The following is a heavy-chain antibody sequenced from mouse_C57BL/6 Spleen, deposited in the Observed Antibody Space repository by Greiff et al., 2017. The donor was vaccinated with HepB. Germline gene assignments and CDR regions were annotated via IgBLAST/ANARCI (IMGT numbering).Heavy chain of an antibody. J-gene: IGHJ4*01. CDR3: ARGIYYDYDGYAMDY. Sequence: EVKLVESAGGLVQPGSSMKLSCTASGFTFSDYYMAWVRQVPEKGLEWVANINYDGSSTYYLDSLKSRFIISRDIAKNILYLQMSSLKSEDTATYYCARGIYYDYDGYAMDYWGQGTSVTVSS. CDR1: GFTFSDYY. CDR2: INYDGSST. V-gene: IGHV5-16*01. D-gene: IGHD2-4*01.